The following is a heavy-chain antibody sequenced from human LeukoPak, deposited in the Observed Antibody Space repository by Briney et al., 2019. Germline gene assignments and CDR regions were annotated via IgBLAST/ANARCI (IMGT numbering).Heavy chain of an antibody. V-gene: IGHV3-30-3*01. CDR2: ISYDGSNK. D-gene: IGHD6-6*01. J-gene: IGHJ4*02. CDR1: GFTFSSYA. Sequence: PGRSLRLSCAASGFTFSSYAMHWVRQAPGKGLEWVAVISYDGSNKYYADSVKGRFTISRDNSKNTLYLQMNSLRAEDTAVYYCARAVSSSSDDGDYWGQGTLVTVSS. CDR3: ARAVSSSSDDGDY.